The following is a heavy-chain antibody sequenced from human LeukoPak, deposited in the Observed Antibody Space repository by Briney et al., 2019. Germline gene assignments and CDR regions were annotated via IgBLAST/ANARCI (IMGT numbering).Heavy chain of an antibody. D-gene: IGHD6-19*01. CDR1: GGSFSGY. J-gene: IGHJ1*01. CDR2: INQTGST. CDR3: ARRSHYSGWYV. V-gene: IGHV4-34*01. Sequence: SETLSLTCAVYGGSFSGYWSWIRQPPGRGLEWIGEINQTGSTNYNPSLKSRVTISVDTSKNQFSLKLTSVTAADTAVYYCARRSHYSGWYVWGQGTLVTVPS.